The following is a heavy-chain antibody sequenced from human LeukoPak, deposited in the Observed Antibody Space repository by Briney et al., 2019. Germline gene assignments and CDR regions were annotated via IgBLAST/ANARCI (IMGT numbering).Heavy chain of an antibody. V-gene: IGHV4-39*01. CDR3: ARRRVGATADAFDI. J-gene: IGHJ3*02. CDR1: GGSISSSSYY. Sequence: PSETLSLTCTVSGGSISSSSYYWGWIRQPPGKGLEWIGSIYYSGSTYYNPSLKSRVTISVDTSKNQFSLKLSSVTAADTAVYYCARRRVGATADAFDIWGQGTMVTVSS. CDR2: IYYSGST. D-gene: IGHD1-26*01.